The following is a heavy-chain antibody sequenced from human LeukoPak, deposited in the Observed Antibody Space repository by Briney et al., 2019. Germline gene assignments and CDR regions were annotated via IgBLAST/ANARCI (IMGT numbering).Heavy chain of an antibody. V-gene: IGHV3-21*01. J-gene: IGHJ4*02. Sequence: GGSLRLSCAASAFTFNSYSMSWVRQAPGKGLEWVSSISSSSSYIYYAASVKGRFTISRDNAKNSLSLQMNSLRAEDTAVYYCARGHSNYGDYFDYWGQGTLVTVSS. CDR2: ISSSSSYI. CDR1: AFTFNSYS. CDR3: ARGHSNYGDYFDY. D-gene: IGHD4-11*01.